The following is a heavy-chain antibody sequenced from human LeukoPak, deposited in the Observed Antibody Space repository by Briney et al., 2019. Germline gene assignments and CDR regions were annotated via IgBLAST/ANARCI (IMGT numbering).Heavy chain of an antibody. V-gene: IGHV4-34*01. CDR2: INHSRST. CDR1: GGSFSPYY. D-gene: IGHD3-22*01. J-gene: IGHJ3*02. CDR3: AKSNGYGLIDI. Sequence: MSSETLSLTCAVYGGSFSPYYWSWIRQSPDKGLEWIGEINHSRSTNYNPSLKSRVTISVDTSKNQFSLKLSSVTAADTAVYYCAKSNGYGLIDIWGQGTMVTVSS.